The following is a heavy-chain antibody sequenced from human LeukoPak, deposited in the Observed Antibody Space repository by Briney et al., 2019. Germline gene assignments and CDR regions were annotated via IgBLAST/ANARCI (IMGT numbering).Heavy chain of an antibody. D-gene: IGHD2-15*01. CDR2: IYPADSDI. CDR3: ARQEYCSGGSCYTWFDP. V-gene: IGHV5-51*01. Sequence: GGSLRLSCAASGSGYSINNYWIGWVRQMPGKGLEWMGIIYPADSDIRYSPSFQGQVTISADKSISTAYLQWSSLKASDTAMYYCARQEYCSGGSCYTWFDPWGQGTLVTVSS. J-gene: IGHJ5*02. CDR1: GYSINNYW.